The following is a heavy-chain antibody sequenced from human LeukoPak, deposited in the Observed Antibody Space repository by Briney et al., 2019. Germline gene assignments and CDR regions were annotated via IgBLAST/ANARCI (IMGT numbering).Heavy chain of an antibody. V-gene: IGHV5-51*01. D-gene: IGHD3-10*01. CDR1: GYSFTSYW. CDR2: IYPGDSDT. CDR3: ARQPGSGADYFDY. J-gene: IGHJ4*02. Sequence: GXSLKISCKGSGYSFTSYWIGWVRQLPGKGLEWMGIIYPGDSDTRYSPSFQGQVTISADKSISTAYLQWTSLKASDTAMYFCARQPGSGADYFDYWGQGTLVTVSS.